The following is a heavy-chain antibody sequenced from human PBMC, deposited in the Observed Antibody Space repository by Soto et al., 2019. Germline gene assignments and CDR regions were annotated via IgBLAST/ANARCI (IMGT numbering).Heavy chain of an antibody. V-gene: IGHV3-13*05. CDR1: GFTFSSYD. J-gene: IGHJ4*02. D-gene: IGHD2-15*01. Sequence: GGSLRLSCAASGFTFSSYDMHWVHQATGKGLEWVSAIGTAGDPYYPGSVKGRFTISRENAKNSLYLQMNSLRAGDTAVYYCARASCSGGSCYFDYWGQGTLVTVSS. CDR3: ARASCSGGSCYFDY. CDR2: IGTAGDP.